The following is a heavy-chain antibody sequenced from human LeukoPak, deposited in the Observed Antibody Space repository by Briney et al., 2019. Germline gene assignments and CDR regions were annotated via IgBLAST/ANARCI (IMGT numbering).Heavy chain of an antibody. V-gene: IGHV1-18*01. CDR2: ISAYNGNT. CDR1: GYTFTSYG. D-gene: IGHD3-3*01. CDR3: ARDWDFWSGYYPGYYYYSMDV. J-gene: IGHJ6*02. Sequence: GASVKVSCKASGYTFTSYGISWVRQAPGQGLEWMGWISAYNGNTNYAQKLQGRVTMTTDTSTSTAYMELRSLRSDDTAVYYCARDWDFWSGYYPGYYYYSMDVWGQGTTVTVSS.